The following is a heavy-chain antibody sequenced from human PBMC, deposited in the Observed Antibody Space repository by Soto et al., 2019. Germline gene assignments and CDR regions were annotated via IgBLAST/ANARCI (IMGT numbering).Heavy chain of an antibody. CDR3: ATDLNWENF. CDR2: ISPDGSEK. Sequence: EVQLVESGGGLVQPGESLRLSCAVPGFTFGNHWMTWVRQAPGKGLEFLANISPDGSEKYYVDSVKGRFTISRDNTENSLYLQMNSLRDEDTAVYSCATDLNWENFWGQGTLVTVSS. D-gene: IGHD1-26*01. CDR1: GFTFGNHW. V-gene: IGHV3-7*01. J-gene: IGHJ4*02.